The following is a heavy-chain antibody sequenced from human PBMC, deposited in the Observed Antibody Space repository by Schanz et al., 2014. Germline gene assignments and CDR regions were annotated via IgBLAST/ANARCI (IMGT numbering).Heavy chain of an antibody. J-gene: IGHJ6*02. CDR1: EFTFSSYK. V-gene: IGHV3-23*04. CDR3: AKDSCSSTTCYGYGMDV. Sequence: EVQLVESGGGLVKPGGSLRLSCEASEFTFSSYKMNWVRQAPGKGLEWVSGISGGGGTRNYADSVKGRFTVFRDNSKRTLYLEINDPRAEDTAVYYCAKDSCSSTTCYGYGMDVWGQGSTVTVSS. CDR2: ISGGGGTR. D-gene: IGHD2-2*01.